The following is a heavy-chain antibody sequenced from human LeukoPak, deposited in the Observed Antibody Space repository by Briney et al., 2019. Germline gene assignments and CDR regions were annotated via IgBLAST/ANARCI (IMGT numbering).Heavy chain of an antibody. CDR2: ISSSSTI. CDR1: GFTFSSYS. V-gene: IGHV3-48*01. J-gene: IGHJ4*02. Sequence: PGGSLRLSCAASGFTFSSYSMNWVRRAPGKGLEWVSYISSSSTIYYADSVKGRFTISRDNAKNSLYLQMNSLRAEDTAVYYCARGKIAVAPTHYFDYWGQGTLVTVSS. CDR3: ARGKIAVAPTHYFDY. D-gene: IGHD6-19*01.